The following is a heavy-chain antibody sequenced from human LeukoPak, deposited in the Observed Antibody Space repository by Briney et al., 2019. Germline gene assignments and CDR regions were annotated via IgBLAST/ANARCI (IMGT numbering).Heavy chain of an antibody. D-gene: IGHD3-9*01. J-gene: IGHJ4*02. CDR2: FDPEDGET. V-gene: IGHV1-24*01. CDR3: ARDLGGGLRYFDWLTHLGY. CDR1: GYTLTELS. Sequence: ASVKVSCKVSGYTLTELSMHWVRQAPGKGLEWMGGFDPEDGETIYAQKFQGRVTMTEDTSTDTAYMELSSLRSEDTAVYYCARDLGGGLRYFDWLTHLGYWGQGTLVTVSS.